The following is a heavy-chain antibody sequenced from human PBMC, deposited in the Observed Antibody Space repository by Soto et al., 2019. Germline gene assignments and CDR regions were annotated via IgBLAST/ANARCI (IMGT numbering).Heavy chain of an antibody. CDR1: GVSISSYY. CDR3: AREVLWFGEVGGWFDP. CDR2: IYYSGST. J-gene: IGHJ5*02. V-gene: IGHV4-59*12. D-gene: IGHD3-10*01. Sequence: SETLSLTCTVSGVSISSYYWSWIRQPPGKGLEWIGYIYYSGSTNYNPSLKSRVTISVDTSKNQFSLKLSSVTAADTAVYYCAREVLWFGEVGGWFDPWGQGTLVTVSS.